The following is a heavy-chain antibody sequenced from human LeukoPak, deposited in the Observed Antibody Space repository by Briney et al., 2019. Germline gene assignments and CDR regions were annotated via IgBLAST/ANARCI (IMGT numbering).Heavy chain of an antibody. Sequence: TSETLSLTCAVSGGSISSSNWWSWVRQPPGKGLEWIGEIYHSGSTNYNPSLKSRVTISVDKSKNQFSLKLSSVTAADTAVYYCARTFYDFWSGYYRDWGQGTLVTVSS. CDR2: IYHSGST. V-gene: IGHV4-4*02. CDR1: GGSISSSNW. J-gene: IGHJ4*02. CDR3: ARTFYDFWSGYYRD. D-gene: IGHD3-3*01.